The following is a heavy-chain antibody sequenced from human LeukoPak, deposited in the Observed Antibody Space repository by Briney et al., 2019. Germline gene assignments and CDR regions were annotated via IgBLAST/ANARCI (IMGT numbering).Heavy chain of an antibody. CDR3: ARGRPGGYFDY. V-gene: IGHV3-48*02. Sequence: PGGSLRLSCAASGSTFSTYTMNWVGQAPGKGLEWVSYISGVSGSIYYADSVKGRFTISRDNAKSSVYLQMNSLRDEDTAVYYCARGRPGGYFDYWGQGTLVTVSS. CDR2: ISGVSGSI. CDR1: GSTFSTYT. J-gene: IGHJ4*02. D-gene: IGHD1-14*01.